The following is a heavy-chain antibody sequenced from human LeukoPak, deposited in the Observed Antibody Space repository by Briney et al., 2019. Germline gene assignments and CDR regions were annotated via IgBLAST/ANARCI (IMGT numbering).Heavy chain of an antibody. CDR1: GGSISSYY. Sequence: SETLSLTCTVSGGSISSYYWSWIRQPPGKGLEWIGYIYYSGSTNYNPSLKSRVTISVDTSKNQFSLKLSSVTAADTAVYYCARANYYGSGSDYWGQGTLVTVSS. CDR2: IYYSGST. CDR3: ARANYYGSGSDY. V-gene: IGHV4-59*12. J-gene: IGHJ4*02. D-gene: IGHD3-10*01.